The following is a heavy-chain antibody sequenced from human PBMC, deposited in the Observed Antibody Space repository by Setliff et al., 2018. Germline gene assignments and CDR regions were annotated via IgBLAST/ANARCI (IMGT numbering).Heavy chain of an antibody. J-gene: IGHJ4*02. Sequence: PSETLSLTCAVYGGSFSGYYWSWIRQPPGKGLEWIGEINHSGSTNYNPSLKSRVTISVDTSKNQFSLKLSSVTAADTAVYYCARGGGYSTNDYWGQGTLVTVSS. CDR2: INHSGST. CDR1: GGSFSGYY. CDR3: ARGGGYSTNDY. D-gene: IGHD5-18*01. V-gene: IGHV4-34*01.